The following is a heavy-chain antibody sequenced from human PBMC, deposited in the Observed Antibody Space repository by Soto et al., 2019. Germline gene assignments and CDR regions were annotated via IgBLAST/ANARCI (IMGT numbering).Heavy chain of an antibody. CDR2: MNPNSGNT. CDR3: AGGPRNWGVDY. D-gene: IGHD7-27*01. Sequence: QVQLVQSGAEVKKPGASVKVSCKAAGYTFTSYDINWVRQATGQGLEWMGWMNPNSGNTGYAQKFQGRVTMTRDTSRTTASMELSSLRSEDTAGDYCAGGPRNWGVDYWGQGPLVTVSS. CDR1: GYTFTSYD. V-gene: IGHV1-8*01. J-gene: IGHJ4*02.